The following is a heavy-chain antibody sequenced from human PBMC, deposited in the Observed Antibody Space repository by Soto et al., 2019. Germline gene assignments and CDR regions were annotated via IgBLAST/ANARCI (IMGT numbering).Heavy chain of an antibody. CDR1: GYSFTSYL. D-gene: IGHD3-22*01. J-gene: IGHJ4*02. CDR2: IYPGDYDT. V-gene: IGHV5-51*01. Sequence: GESLKISCKGSGYSFTSYLIGWVRQMPGKGLEWMGIIYPGDYDTRYSPSFQGQVTISADKSISTAYLQWSSLKDSDTAMYYCARSPIDSSGYYYNFPFDYWGQGTLVTVSS. CDR3: ARSPIDSSGYYYNFPFDY.